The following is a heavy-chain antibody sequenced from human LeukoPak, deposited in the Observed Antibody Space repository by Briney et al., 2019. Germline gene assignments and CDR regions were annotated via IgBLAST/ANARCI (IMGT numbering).Heavy chain of an antibody. CDR2: ISGSGGST. J-gene: IGHJ6*02. CDR3: AKAVMSGGFYYYGMDV. CDR1: GFTFSSYA. V-gene: IGHV3-23*01. Sequence: GGSLRLSCEASGFTFSSYAMSWVRQAPGKGLEWVSAISGSGGSTYYADSVKGRFTISRDNSKNTLYLQMNSLRAEDTAVYYCAKAVMSGGFYYYGMDVWGQGTTVTVSS. D-gene: IGHD2-8*02.